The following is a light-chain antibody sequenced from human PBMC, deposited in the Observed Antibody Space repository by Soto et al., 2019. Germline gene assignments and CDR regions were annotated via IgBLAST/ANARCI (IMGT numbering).Light chain of an antibody. Sequence: LMTQSPATLSVSPGERATLSCRASQRVRSNLAWYQQEPGQPPRVLIYGASTRATAIPARFSGSGSGTEFTLTISSLQSEDFAVYYCQQYNDWPPKWTFGQGTKVDIK. CDR2: GAS. V-gene: IGKV3-15*01. CDR1: QRVRSN. CDR3: QQYNDWPPKWT. J-gene: IGKJ1*01.